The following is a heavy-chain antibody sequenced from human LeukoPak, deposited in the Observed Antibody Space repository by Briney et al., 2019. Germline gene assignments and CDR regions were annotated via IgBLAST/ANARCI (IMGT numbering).Heavy chain of an antibody. J-gene: IGHJ4*02. CDR3: AKSGLNRFDY. Sequence: GGSLRLSCAASGFTFSNYAMSWVRQAPGKGLEWVSNISGSGSGGGTYYADSVKGRFTISRDNSKNTLYLQMNSLRAEDTAVHYCAKSGLNRFDYWGQGTLVTVSS. D-gene: IGHD2-15*01. V-gene: IGHV3-23*01. CDR2: ISGSGSGGGT. CDR1: GFTFSNYA.